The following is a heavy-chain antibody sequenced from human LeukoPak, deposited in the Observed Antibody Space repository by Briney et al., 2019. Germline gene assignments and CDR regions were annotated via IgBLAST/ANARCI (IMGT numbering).Heavy chain of an antibody. Sequence: ASVKVSCKASGYTFTSYGISGVRQAPGQGLEWMGWISAYNGNTNYAQKLQGRVTMTTDTSTSTAYMELRSLRSDDTAVYYCARVKDDYGDYVFDYWGQGTLVTVSS. CDR1: GYTFTSYG. CDR3: ARVKDDYGDYVFDY. V-gene: IGHV1-18*01. D-gene: IGHD4-17*01. J-gene: IGHJ4*02. CDR2: ISAYNGNT.